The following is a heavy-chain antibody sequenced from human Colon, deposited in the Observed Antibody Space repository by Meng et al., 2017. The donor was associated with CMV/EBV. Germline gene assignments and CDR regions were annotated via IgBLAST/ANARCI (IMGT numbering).Heavy chain of an antibody. J-gene: IGHJ4*02. CDR1: GFPIVSHY. D-gene: IGHD1-7*01. V-gene: IGHV3-53*01. CDR2: IYAVGTQ. Sequence: LRLSCSAYGFPIVSHYMAWVRQAPGKGLEWVSLIYAVGTQYYADSVKGRFTISRDNDKNIIDLQMSSLTADDTAIYYCVTGTTGYFDLWGQGSLVTVSS. CDR3: VTGTTGYFDL.